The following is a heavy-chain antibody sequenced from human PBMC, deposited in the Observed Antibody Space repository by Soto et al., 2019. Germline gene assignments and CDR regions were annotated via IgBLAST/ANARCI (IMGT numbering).Heavy chain of an antibody. CDR1: GGTFSSYA. V-gene: IGHV1-69*13. CDR2: IIPIFGTA. Sequence: SVKVSCKASGGTFSSYAISWVRQAPGQGLEWMGGIIPIFGTANYAQKFQGRVTITADESTSTAYMELSSLRSEDTAVYYCARVREEFGVVTFDYWGQGTLVTVSS. D-gene: IGHD3-3*01. CDR3: ARVREEFGVVTFDY. J-gene: IGHJ4*02.